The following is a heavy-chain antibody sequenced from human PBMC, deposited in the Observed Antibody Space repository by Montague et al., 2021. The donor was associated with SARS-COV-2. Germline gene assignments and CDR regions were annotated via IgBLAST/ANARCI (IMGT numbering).Heavy chain of an antibody. CDR2: IYYSGST. J-gene: IGHJ4*02. D-gene: IGHD3-3*01. CDR1: GGSISSYY. V-gene: IGHV4-59*01. Sequence: SETRSLTCTVSGGSISSYYWSWIRQPPGKGLEWIGYIYYSGSTXXXPSXXXRVTISVDTSKNQFSLKLSSVTAADTAVYYCARAPVAHITIFGVVTSFDYWGQGTLVIVSS. CDR3: ARAPVAHITIFGVVTSFDY.